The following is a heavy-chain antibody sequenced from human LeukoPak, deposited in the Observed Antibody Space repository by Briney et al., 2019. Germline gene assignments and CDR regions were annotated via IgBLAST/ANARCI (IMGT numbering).Heavy chain of an antibody. CDR2: IRSDGSNK. CDR1: GFTFSTYG. V-gene: IGHV3-30*02. D-gene: IGHD3-10*01. Sequence: GGSLRLSCAASGFTFSTYGMHWVRQAPGKGLELVAFIRSDGSNKYYADSVKGRFTISRDNSKNTLYLQMNSLRAEDTAVYYCAKGAHYYGSGSHRRGHYFDSWGQGTLVTVSS. CDR3: AKGAHYYGSGSHRRGHYFDS. J-gene: IGHJ4*02.